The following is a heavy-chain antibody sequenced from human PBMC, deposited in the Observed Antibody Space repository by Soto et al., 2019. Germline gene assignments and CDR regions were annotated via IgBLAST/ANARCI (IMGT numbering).Heavy chain of an antibody. V-gene: IGHV3-23*01. D-gene: IGHD6-19*01. Sequence: GGSLRLSCAASGFTVSSNFMSWVRQAPGKGLEWVSVIRGSDGSTYYADSVKGRFTISRDNSKNTLYLQMDSLRAEDTAVYYYARGARIAVAGRWFDPWGQGTLVTVSS. J-gene: IGHJ5*02. CDR3: ARGARIAVAGRWFDP. CDR2: IRGSDGST. CDR1: GFTVSSNF.